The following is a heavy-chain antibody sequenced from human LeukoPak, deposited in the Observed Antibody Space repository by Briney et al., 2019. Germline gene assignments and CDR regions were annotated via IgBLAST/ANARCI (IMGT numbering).Heavy chain of an antibody. Sequence: PGGSLRLSCAASGFTFDDYAMHWVRQAPGKGLEWVSLISGDGGSTYYADSVKGRFTISRDNSKSSLYLQMNSLRTEDTASYYCAKSPVLRYFDLDYWGQGTLVTVSS. CDR1: GFTFDDYA. D-gene: IGHD3-9*01. CDR3: AKSPVLRYFDLDY. V-gene: IGHV3-43*02. CDR2: ISGDGGST. J-gene: IGHJ4*02.